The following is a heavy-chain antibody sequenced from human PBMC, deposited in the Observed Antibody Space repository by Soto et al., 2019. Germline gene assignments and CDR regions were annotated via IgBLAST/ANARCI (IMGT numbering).Heavy chain of an antibody. D-gene: IGHD3-10*01. V-gene: IGHV4-34*01. CDR1: GGPFGGFY. CDR2: IHHGGST. CDR3: ARGYRISMVILTTNYFDS. J-gene: IGHJ4*02. Sequence: KTSETLSLTCAVNGGPFGGFYWTWTRQSPGKGLEWIGEIHHGGSTNYNPSLKSRVTMSLDTSKNQFSLKLTSVTAADTAVYYCARGYRISMVILTTNYFDSWGQGTPVTVSS.